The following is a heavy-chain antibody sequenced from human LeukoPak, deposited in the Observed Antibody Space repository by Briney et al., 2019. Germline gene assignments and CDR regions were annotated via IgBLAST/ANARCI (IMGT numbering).Heavy chain of an antibody. CDR1: GFTFTSSA. CDR3: AADHCSGGSCHPFDP. D-gene: IGHD2-15*01. V-gene: IGHV1-58*02. Sequence: SVKVSCKASGFTFTSSAMQWVRQARGQRLEWIGWIVVGSGNTNHAQKFQERVTITRDMSTSTAYMELSSLRSEDTAVYYCAADHCSGGSCHPFDPWGQGTLVTVSS. CDR2: IVVGSGNT. J-gene: IGHJ5*02.